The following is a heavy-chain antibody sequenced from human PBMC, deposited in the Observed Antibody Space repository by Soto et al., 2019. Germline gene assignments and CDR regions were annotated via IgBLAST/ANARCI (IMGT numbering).Heavy chain of an antibody. Sequence: EVQLVEAGGGLVKPGGSLRLSCAASGFTFSTYSMNWVRQAPGKGLEWVSSISSSSSYIYYADSVTGRFTISRDNAKNSLYLQMNSLRAEDTAVYYCASPEYYYDTSGWYYWGQGPLVTVSS. V-gene: IGHV3-21*01. CDR2: ISSSSSYI. D-gene: IGHD3-22*01. CDR1: GFTFSTYS. CDR3: ASPEYYYDTSGWYY. J-gene: IGHJ4*02.